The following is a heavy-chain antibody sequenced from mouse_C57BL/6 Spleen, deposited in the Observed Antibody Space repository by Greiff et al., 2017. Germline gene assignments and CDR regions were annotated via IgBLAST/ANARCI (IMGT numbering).Heavy chain of an antibody. CDR2: ISSGGSYT. V-gene: IGHV5-6*02. Sequence: EVKLVESGGDLVKPGGSLKLSCAASGFTFSSYGMSWVRQTPDKRLEWVATISSGGSYTYYPDSVKGRFTISRDNAKNTLYLQMSSLKSEDTAMYYCARHDGSPYYYAMDYWGQGTSVTVSS. J-gene: IGHJ4*01. CDR1: GFTFSSYG. D-gene: IGHD1-1*01. CDR3: ARHDGSPYYYAMDY.